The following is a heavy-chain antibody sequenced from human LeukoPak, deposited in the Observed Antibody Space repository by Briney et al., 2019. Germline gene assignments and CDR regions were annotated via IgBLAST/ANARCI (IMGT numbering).Heavy chain of an antibody. CDR1: GFTFSDYY. Sequence: GGSLRLSCAASGFTFSDYYMSWIRQAPGKGLEWVSCISSSSTHTNYADSVKGRFTISRDNAKNSLYLQINSLRAEDTAVYYCARDLYSYGHFDYWGQGTLVTVSS. V-gene: IGHV3-11*05. CDR3: ARDLYSYGHFDY. D-gene: IGHD5-18*01. J-gene: IGHJ4*02. CDR2: ISSSSTHT.